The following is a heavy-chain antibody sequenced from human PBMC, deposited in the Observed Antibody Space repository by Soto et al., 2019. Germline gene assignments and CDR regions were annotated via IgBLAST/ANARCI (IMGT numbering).Heavy chain of an antibody. Sequence: EVQLVESGGGLVKPGGSLRLSCAASGFTFSKAWMSWVRQAPGKGLEWVGRIKSKTDGGTTDYAAPVKGRFTISRDDSKNTLYLQMNSLKTEDTAVYYCTTPVLVTADDAFDIWGQGTMVTVSS. CDR3: TTPVLVTADDAFDI. CDR2: IKSKTDGGTT. V-gene: IGHV3-15*01. CDR1: GFTFSKAW. D-gene: IGHD2-21*02. J-gene: IGHJ3*02.